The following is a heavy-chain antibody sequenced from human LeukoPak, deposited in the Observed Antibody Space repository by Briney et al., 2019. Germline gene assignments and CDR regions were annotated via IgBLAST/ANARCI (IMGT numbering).Heavy chain of an antibody. CDR3: ARSTITIFGVVINYFDY. CDR2: INPSGGST. J-gene: IGHJ4*02. CDR1: GYNFTGYY. V-gene: IGHV1-46*01. Sequence: ASVKVSCKASGYNFTGYYMHWVRQAPGQGLEWMGIINPSGGSTSYAQKFQGRVTITRDTSASTAYMELSSLRSEDMAVYYCARSTITIFGVVINYFDYWGQGTLVTVSS. D-gene: IGHD3-3*01.